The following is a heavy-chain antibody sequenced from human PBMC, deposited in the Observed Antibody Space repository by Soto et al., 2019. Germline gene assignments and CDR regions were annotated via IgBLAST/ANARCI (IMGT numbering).Heavy chain of an antibody. V-gene: IGHV1-18*01. CDR2: ISAYNGNT. CDR3: ATGAPFGVVRSNWFDP. D-gene: IGHD3-3*01. J-gene: IGHJ5*02. CDR1: GYSFTSYG. Sequence: GASVKVSCKASGYSFTSYGISWVRQAPGQGLEWMGWISAYNGNTYYAQRLQGRVTMTTDTSTTTTYMELSSLRSEDTAVYYCATGAPFGVVRSNWFDPWGQGTLVTVSS.